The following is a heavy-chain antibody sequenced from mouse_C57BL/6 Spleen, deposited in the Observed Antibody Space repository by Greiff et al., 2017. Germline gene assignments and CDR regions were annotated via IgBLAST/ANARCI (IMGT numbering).Heavy chain of an antibody. Sequence: EVMLVESGAGLVKPGGSLKLSCAASGFTFSSYAMSWVRQPPEKRLEWVAYISSGGDYIYYADTVKGRFTISRDNARNTLYLQMSSLQSEDTAMYYCTRDGLYFDYWGQGTTLTVSA. CDR1: GFTFSSYA. J-gene: IGHJ2*01. V-gene: IGHV5-9-1*02. CDR2: ISSGGDYI. D-gene: IGHD2-3*01. CDR3: TRDGLYFDY.